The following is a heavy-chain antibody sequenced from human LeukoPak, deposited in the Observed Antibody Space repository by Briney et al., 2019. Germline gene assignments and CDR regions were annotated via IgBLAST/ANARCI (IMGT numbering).Heavy chain of an antibody. V-gene: IGHV3-48*01. J-gene: IGHJ4*02. D-gene: IGHD2-15*01. Sequence: GGSLRLSCAASGFSFSRDSMNWVRQAPGKGLEWISYISHDSGIKYYADSVRGRFTISRDNAKNSLYLQMHSLRAEDTAVYFCVRDNPRCCGVVPANIDDYWGQGTLVTVSS. CDR2: ISHDSGIK. CDR3: VRDNPRCCGVVPANIDDY. CDR1: GFSFSRDS.